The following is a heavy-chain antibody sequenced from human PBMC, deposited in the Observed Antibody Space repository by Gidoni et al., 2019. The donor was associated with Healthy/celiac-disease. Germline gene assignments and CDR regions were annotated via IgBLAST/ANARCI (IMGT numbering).Heavy chain of an antibody. CDR2: IYYSGST. J-gene: IGHJ4*02. CDR1: GGSISSSSYY. Sequence: QLQLQESGPGLVKPSETLSLTCTVSGGSISSSSYYWGWLRQPPGKGLEWIGSIYYSGSTYSNPSLQGRVTISVDTSKNQFSLKLSSVTDADTAVYSCARHRAAAVDYWGQGTLVTVSS. D-gene: IGHD6-13*01. V-gene: IGHV4-39*01. CDR3: ARHRAAAVDY.